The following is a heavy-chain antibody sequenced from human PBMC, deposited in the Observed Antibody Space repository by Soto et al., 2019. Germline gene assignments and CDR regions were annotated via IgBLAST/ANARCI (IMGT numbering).Heavy chain of an antibody. Sequence: GGSLRLSCEASGFIFSSNAMSWVRQAPGKGLEWVSSISGSGGSTYYADSVKGRLTISRDNSGNTLYLQMDSLRVEDTAVYYCAKGGYGGKIGDAFDIWGQGTKVTVSS. J-gene: IGHJ3*02. V-gene: IGHV3-23*01. CDR1: GFIFSSNA. D-gene: IGHD2-15*01. CDR2: ISGSGGST. CDR3: AKGGYGGKIGDAFDI.